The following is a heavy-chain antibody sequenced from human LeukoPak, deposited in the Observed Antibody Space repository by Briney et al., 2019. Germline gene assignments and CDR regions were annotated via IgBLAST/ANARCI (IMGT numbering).Heavy chain of an antibody. J-gene: IGHJ6*03. CDR1: GGSLSQYY. Sequence: SETLSLTCTVSGGSLSQYYWSWIRQPAGKGLEWIGRIYNNGRTNYNPSLESRVTMSVDTSKNQFSLRLSSMTAADTAVYYWARDEVPSIPRWEVLSDNDYYYMGVWGKGTTVTVSS. D-gene: IGHD1-26*01. V-gene: IGHV4-4*07. CDR2: IYNNGRT. CDR3: ARDEVPSIPRWEVLSDNDYYYMGV.